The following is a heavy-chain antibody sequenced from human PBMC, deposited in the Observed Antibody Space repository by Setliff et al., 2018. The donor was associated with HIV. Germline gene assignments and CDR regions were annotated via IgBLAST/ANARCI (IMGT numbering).Heavy chain of an antibody. D-gene: IGHD5-12*01. CDR1: GSSLHDYP. CDR2: LNPSGTT. J-gene: IGHJ4*02. Sequence: SETLSLTCTVYGSSLHDYPWTWIRQSPGKGLEWIGELNPSGTTNFIPSLKSRVTISVDTSKKQLSLKVNSVTAADAAVYYCAREISRYSGYEGRMDYFDYWGQGTLVTVSS. CDR3: AREISRYSGYEGRMDYFDY. V-gene: IGHV4-34*01.